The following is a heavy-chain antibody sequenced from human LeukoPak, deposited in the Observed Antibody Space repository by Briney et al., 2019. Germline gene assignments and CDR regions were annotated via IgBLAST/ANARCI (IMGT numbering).Heavy chain of an antibody. Sequence: VASVKVSCKASGYSFTSYAMHWVPQAPGQRLEWMGWINAGNGNTKYSQKFQGRVTITRDTSASTAYMERSSLRSEDTAVYYCAREGGWLDFDYWGQGTLVTVSS. J-gene: IGHJ4*02. CDR2: INAGNGNT. CDR1: GYSFTSYA. CDR3: AREGGWLDFDY. D-gene: IGHD6-19*01. V-gene: IGHV1-3*01.